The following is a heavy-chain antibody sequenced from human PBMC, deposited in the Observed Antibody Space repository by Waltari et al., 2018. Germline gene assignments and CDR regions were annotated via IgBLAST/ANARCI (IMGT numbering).Heavy chain of an antibody. CDR3: ARGITMIVVVIDAFDI. Sequence: QVQLVQSGAEVKKPGASVKVSCKASGYTFTGYYMHWVRQAHGQGLEWMGWINPNSGGTNYAQKFQGRVTMTRDTSISTAYMELSRLRSDDTAVYYCARGITMIVVVIDAFDIWGQGTMVTVSS. V-gene: IGHV1-2*02. CDR2: INPNSGGT. D-gene: IGHD3-22*01. J-gene: IGHJ3*02. CDR1: GYTFTGYY.